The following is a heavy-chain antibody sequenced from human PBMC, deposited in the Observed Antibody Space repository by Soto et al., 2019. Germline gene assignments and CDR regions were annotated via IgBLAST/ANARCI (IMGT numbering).Heavy chain of an antibody. CDR1: GFTFSSYA. D-gene: IGHD4-17*01. V-gene: IGHV3-30-3*01. Sequence: ESGGGVVQPGRSLRLSCAASGFTFSSYAMHWVRQAPGKGLEWVAVISYDGSNKYYADSVKGRFTISRDNSKNTLYLQMNSLRAEDTAVYYCARDYGDYAPYDWGQGTLVTVSS. CDR2: ISYDGSNK. J-gene: IGHJ4*02. CDR3: ARDYGDYAPYD.